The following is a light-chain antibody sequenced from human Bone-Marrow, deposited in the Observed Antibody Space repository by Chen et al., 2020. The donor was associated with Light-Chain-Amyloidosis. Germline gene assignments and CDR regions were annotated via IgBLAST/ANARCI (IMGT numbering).Light chain of an antibody. CDR1: NIGSTS. Sequence: SYVLTQPSSVSVAQGQTATIACGGNNIGSTSVHWYQQTPGQAPLLVVYDESDRPSGIPERLSGSNSGNTATLTISRVEAGDEADYYCQVWDRSSDRPVFGGWTKLTVL. V-gene: IGLV3-21*02. CDR2: DES. J-gene: IGLJ3*02. CDR3: QVWDRSSDRPV.